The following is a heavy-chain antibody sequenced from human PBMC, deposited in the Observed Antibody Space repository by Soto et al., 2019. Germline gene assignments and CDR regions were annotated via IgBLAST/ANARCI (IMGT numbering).Heavy chain of an antibody. J-gene: IGHJ6*02. Sequence: SCKASGYTFTSYAMHWVRQAPGQRLEWMGWINAGNGNTKYSQKFQGRVTITRDTSASTAYMELSSLRSEDTAVYYCARGDGGNSYYYYGMDVWGQGTTVTVSS. V-gene: IGHV1-3*01. CDR2: INAGNGNT. CDR3: ARGDGGNSYYYYGMDV. CDR1: GYTFTSYA. D-gene: IGHD2-21*02.